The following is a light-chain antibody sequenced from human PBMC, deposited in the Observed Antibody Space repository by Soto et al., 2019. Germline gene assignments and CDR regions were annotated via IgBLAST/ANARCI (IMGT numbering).Light chain of an antibody. V-gene: IGLV2-14*03. CDR3: SSFTNTTTLVL. CDR1: SSDVGAFNY. J-gene: IGLJ2*01. CDR2: EVS. Sequence: QSALTQPASVSGSPGQAITISCSGTSSDVGAFNYVSWYQQHPGKAPTLIIYEVSNRPSGISHRFSGSKSGDTASLTISGLQAEDEADYYCSSFTNTTTLVLFGGGTKLTVL.